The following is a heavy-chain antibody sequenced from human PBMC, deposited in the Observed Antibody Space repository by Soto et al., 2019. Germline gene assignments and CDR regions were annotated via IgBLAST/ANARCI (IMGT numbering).Heavy chain of an antibody. D-gene: IGHD3-22*01. J-gene: IGHJ5*02. CDR3: AKEMGDYYDSSGSWCDP. CDR2: ISGSGDNT. CDR1: GFTFSSYV. V-gene: IGHV3-23*01. Sequence: EVQLLECGGGLVQPGGSLRLSCAASGFTFSSYVMSWVRQAPGKGLEWVSGISGSGDNTYYADSVKGRFTISRDNSKNTLFLQMNSLRAEDTALYFCAKEMGDYYDSSGSWCDPWGQGTLVTVSS.